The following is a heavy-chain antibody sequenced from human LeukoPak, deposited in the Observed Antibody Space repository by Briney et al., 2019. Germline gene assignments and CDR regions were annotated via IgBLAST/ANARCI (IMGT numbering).Heavy chain of an antibody. Sequence: ASVKVSCKASGYTFTGYDINWVRQATGQGLEWMGWMNPNSGNTGYAQKFQGRVTMTRNTSISTAYMELSSLRSEDTAVYYCARRRRNYYYYYMDVWGKGTTVTVSS. J-gene: IGHJ6*03. CDR2: MNPNSGNT. V-gene: IGHV1-8*01. CDR3: ARRRRNYYYYYMDV. CDR1: GYTFTGYD.